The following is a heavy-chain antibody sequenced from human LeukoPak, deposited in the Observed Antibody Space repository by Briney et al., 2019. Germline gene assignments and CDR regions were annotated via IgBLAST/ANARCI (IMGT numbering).Heavy chain of an antibody. J-gene: IGHJ5*02. D-gene: IGHD6-19*01. CDR3: ATVKRTVSDTWLDL. CDR1: GYPSSDYG. Sequence: ASVKVSCKASGYPSSDYGFTWVRQAPGQGLEWMGWISAYNGNTDYAQKFQDRVTLTIDTSTSTAYLDLRSLRSDDTAVYYCATVKRTVSDTWLDLWGQATLVTVSS. V-gene: IGHV1-18*01. CDR2: ISAYNGNT.